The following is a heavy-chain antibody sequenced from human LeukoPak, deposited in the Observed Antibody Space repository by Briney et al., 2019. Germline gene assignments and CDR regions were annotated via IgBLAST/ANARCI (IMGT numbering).Heavy chain of an antibody. V-gene: IGHV3-21*01. CDR3: ASTPLKIQPAA. CDR2: ISPSGSLI. CDR1: GFTFSSFS. Sequence: PGGSLRLSCAASGFTFSSFSMNWVRQAPGKGLEWVSSISPSGSLISYANSVKGRFTISRDNTSNSVYLQMSSLRVEDTGVYYCASTPLKIQPAAWGQGTLVAVSS. D-gene: IGHD5-18*01. J-gene: IGHJ4*02.